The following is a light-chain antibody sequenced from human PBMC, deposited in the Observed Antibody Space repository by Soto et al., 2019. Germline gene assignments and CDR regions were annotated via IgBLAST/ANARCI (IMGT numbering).Light chain of an antibody. Sequence: DVQMTQSPSTLSASVGDTVIITCRASENIRGWLAWYQQKPGKAPKLLISDASRLQGGVPQRFSGRGSGTEFALTVNGLQPDDFVTYYCQEYNSYGRAFGHGTKVEIK. V-gene: IGKV1-5*01. CDR2: DAS. CDR3: QEYNSYGRA. CDR1: ENIRGW. J-gene: IGKJ1*01.